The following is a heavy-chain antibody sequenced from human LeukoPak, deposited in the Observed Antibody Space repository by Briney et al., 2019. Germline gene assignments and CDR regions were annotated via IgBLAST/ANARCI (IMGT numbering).Heavy chain of an antibody. V-gene: IGHV3-11*01. J-gene: IGHJ4*02. CDR3: ARGGGPTVTTRSSIDD. D-gene: IGHD4-17*01. Sequence: MPGGSLRLSCAASGFTFSDYYMTWIRQAPGKGLEWVLYITHSGNTIHYADSVKGRFTISRDNAENSLSLQMNSLRPEDTAIYYCARGGGPTVTTRSSIDDWGQGTLVSVSS. CDR1: GFTFSDYY. CDR2: ITHSGNTI.